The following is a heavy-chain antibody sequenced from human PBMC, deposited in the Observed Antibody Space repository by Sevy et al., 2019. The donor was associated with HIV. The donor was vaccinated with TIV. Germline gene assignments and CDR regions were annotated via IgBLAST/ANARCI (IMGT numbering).Heavy chain of an antibody. CDR2: IYPGDSDT. J-gene: IGHJ6*02. CDR1: GYSFTSYW. D-gene: IGHD5-18*01. Sequence: ESLKISCKGSGYSFTSYWIGWVRQMPGKGLEWMGIIYPGDSDTRYSPSFQSQVTISADKSISTAYLQWSSLKASDTAMYYCARHLGPLGYSYGYYYGMDVWGQGTTVTVSS. CDR3: ARHLGPLGYSYGYYYGMDV. V-gene: IGHV5-51*01.